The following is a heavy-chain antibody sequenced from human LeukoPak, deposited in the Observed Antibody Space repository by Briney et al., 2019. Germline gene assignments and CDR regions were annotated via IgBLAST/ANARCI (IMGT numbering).Heavy chain of an antibody. CDR2: IKSKTDGGTA. J-gene: IGHJ4*02. CDR3: TTFAVRGPIDY. D-gene: IGHD3-10*01. Sequence: PGGSLRLSCAASGFTFSNAWMSWVRQAPGKGLEWVGRIKSKTDGGTADYAAPVKGRFTISRDDSKNTLYLQMNSLKTEDTAVYYCTTFAVRGPIDYWGQGTLVTVSS. V-gene: IGHV3-15*01. CDR1: GFTFSNAW.